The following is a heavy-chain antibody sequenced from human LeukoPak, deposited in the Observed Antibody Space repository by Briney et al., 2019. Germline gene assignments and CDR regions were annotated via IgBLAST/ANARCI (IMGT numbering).Heavy chain of an antibody. V-gene: IGHV1-2*02. J-gene: IGHJ1*01. CDR1: GYTFTGYY. D-gene: IGHD6-13*01. CDR3: ARERYSSSWPRAEYFQH. CDR2: INPNSGGT. Sequence: GASVKVSCKASGYTFTGYYMHWVRQAPGQGLEWMGWINPNSGGTNYAQKFQGRVTMTRDTSISTAYTELSRLRSDDTAVYYCARERYSSSWPRAEYFQHWGQGILVTVSS.